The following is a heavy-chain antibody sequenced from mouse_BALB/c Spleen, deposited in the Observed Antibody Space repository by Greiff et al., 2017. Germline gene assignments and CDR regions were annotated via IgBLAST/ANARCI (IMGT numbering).Heavy chain of an antibody. CDR1: GYTFTSYW. CDR3: TRGLYYGNFAWFAY. Sequence: VQLQQSGTVLARPGASVKMSCKASGYTFTSYWMHWVKQRPGQGLEWIGAIYPGNSDTSYNQKFKGKAKLTAVTSTSTAYMELSSLTNEDSAVYYCTRGLYYGNFAWFAYWGQGTLVTVSA. CDR2: IYPGNSDT. V-gene: IGHV1-5*01. J-gene: IGHJ3*01. D-gene: IGHD2-1*01.